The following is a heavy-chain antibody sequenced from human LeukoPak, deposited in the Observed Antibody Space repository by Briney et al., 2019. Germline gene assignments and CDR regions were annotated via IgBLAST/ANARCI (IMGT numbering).Heavy chain of an antibody. J-gene: IGHJ6*02. CDR2: INPNSGGT. CDR1: GYTFTGYY. V-gene: IGHV1-2*02. Sequence: ASVKVSCKASGYTFTGYYMHWVRQAPGQGLEWMGWINPNSGGTNYAQKFQGRVTMTRDTSISTAYMELSRLRSDDTAVYYCARGRLTYYDFWSGYWNPLGGMDAWGQGTTVTVSS. CDR3: ARGRLTYYDFWSGYWNPLGGMDA. D-gene: IGHD3-3*01.